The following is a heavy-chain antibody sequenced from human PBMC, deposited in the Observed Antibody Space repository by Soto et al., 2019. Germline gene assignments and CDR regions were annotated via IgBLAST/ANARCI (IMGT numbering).Heavy chain of an antibody. Sequence: PGGSLRLSCTASVSTFSSHWMGWVRQAPGKGPVWVSRINGDGISTNYAEFVQGRFTISRDNAKNTLYLQMNRLRVEDTGIYYCAGVVNVGYYYYAMDVWGQGTTVTVSS. CDR2: INGDGIST. D-gene: IGHD2-15*01. CDR3: AGVVNVGYYYYAMDV. J-gene: IGHJ6*02. V-gene: IGHV3-74*01. CDR1: VSTFSSHW.